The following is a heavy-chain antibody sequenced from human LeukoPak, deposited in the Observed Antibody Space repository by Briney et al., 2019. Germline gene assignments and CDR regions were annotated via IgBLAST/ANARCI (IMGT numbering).Heavy chain of an antibody. D-gene: IGHD4-17*01. CDR1: AFTFCSYW. CDR3: AKGGATVIDY. Sequence: PGGSLRLSCAASAFTFCSYWMHWVLQAPGKGLVWVSRINSDGISTSYADSVKGRFTISRDNAKNTLYLQMNSLRAEDTAVYYCAKGGATVIDYWGQGTLVTVSS. V-gene: IGHV3-74*01. J-gene: IGHJ4*02. CDR2: INSDGIST.